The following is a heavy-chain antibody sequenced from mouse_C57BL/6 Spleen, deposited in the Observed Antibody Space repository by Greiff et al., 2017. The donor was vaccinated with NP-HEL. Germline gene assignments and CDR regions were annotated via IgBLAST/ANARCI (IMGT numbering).Heavy chain of an antibody. CDR3: ARQGQLRLLDYYAMDY. CDR2: IDPSDSET. D-gene: IGHD3-2*02. CDR1: GYTFTSYW. J-gene: IGHJ4*01. Sequence: QVQLKQPGAELVRPGSSVKLSCKASGYTFTSYWMHWVKQRPIQGLEWIGNIDPSDSETHYNQKFKDKATLTVDKSSSTAYMQLSSLTSEDSAVYYCARQGQLRLLDYYAMDYWGQGTSVTVSS. V-gene: IGHV1-52*01.